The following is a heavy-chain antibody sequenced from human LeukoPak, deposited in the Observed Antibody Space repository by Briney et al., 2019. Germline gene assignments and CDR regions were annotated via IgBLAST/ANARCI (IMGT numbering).Heavy chain of an antibody. V-gene: IGHV7-4-1*02. CDR2: INTNTGNP. Sequence: GASVKVSCKASGYTFTSYAMNWVRQAPGQGLEWMGWINTNTGNPTYAQGFTGRFVFPLDTSVSTAYLQISSLKAEDTAVYYCARVEYYYDSSGPDDAFDIWGQGTMVTVSS. J-gene: IGHJ3*02. CDR3: ARVEYYYDSSGPDDAFDI. CDR1: GYTFTSYA. D-gene: IGHD3-22*01.